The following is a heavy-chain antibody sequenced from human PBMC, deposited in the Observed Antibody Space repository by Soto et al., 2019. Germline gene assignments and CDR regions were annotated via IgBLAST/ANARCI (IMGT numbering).Heavy chain of an antibody. Sequence: QLQLQESGPGLVKPSETLSLTCTVSGGSISSSSYYWGWIRQPPGKGLEWIGSIYYSGSTYYNPSLKSRVPISVDTSKNQFSLKLSSVTAADTAVYYCARLLSHFYAWYFDLWGRGTLVTVSS. J-gene: IGHJ2*01. CDR2: IYYSGST. V-gene: IGHV4-39*01. CDR1: GGSISSSSYY. D-gene: IGHD4-17*01. CDR3: ARLLSHFYAWYFDL.